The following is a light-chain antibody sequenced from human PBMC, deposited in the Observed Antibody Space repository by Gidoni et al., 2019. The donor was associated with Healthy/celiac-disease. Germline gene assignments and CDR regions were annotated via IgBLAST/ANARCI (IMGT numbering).Light chain of an antibody. CDR2: WAS. Sequence: DIVMTQSPDSLAVSLGERATINCKSSQSVLYSSNNKNYLAWYQQKPGQPPKLLIYWASTRESGVPDRFSDSGSGTDFTLTISSLQAEDVAVYYCQQYYSTPWXXXQGTKVEIK. J-gene: IGKJ1*01. CDR1: QSVLYSSNNKNY. CDR3: QQYYSTPWX. V-gene: IGKV4-1*01.